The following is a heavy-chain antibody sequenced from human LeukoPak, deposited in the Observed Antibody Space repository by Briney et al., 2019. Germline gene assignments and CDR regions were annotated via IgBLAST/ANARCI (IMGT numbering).Heavy chain of an antibody. V-gene: IGHV4-59*01. CDR1: GGSISSYY. Sequence: SETLSLTCTVSGGSISSYYWSWIRQPPGKGLEWIGYIYYSGSTNYNPSLKSRVTISVDTSKNQFSLKLSSVTAADTAWYYCARDSCSGGSCYNYMDVWGKGTTVTVSS. D-gene: IGHD2-15*01. CDR3: ARDSCSGGSCYNYMDV. J-gene: IGHJ6*03. CDR2: IYYSGST.